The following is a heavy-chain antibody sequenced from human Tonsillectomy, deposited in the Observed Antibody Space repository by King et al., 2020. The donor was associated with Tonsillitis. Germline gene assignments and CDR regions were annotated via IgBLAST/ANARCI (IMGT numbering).Heavy chain of an antibody. V-gene: IGHV5-51*01. CDR3: ARPSAGGLVNPYDY. CDR2: IYPGDSDT. Sequence: QLVQSGAEVKQPGGSLKISCKGSGYTFATYWIGWVRQMPGKGLEWMGIIYPGDSDTRYSPSFQGQVTISADKSISTAYLQWSSLKASGTAMYYCARPSAGGLVNPYDYWGPGTLVPVSP. D-gene: IGHD3/OR15-3a*01. J-gene: IGHJ4*02. CDR1: GYTFATYW.